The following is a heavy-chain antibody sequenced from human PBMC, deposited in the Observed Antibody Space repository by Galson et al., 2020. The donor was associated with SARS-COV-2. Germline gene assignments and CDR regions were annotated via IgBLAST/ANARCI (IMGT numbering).Heavy chain of an antibody. J-gene: IGHJ1*01. CDR1: GGSISSSSYY. CDR3: AGHPDHGYGYGYNIVDH. V-gene: IGHV4-39*01. D-gene: IGHD5-18*01. CDR2: IYYSGST. Sequence: SETLSLTCTVSGGSISSSSYYWGWIRQPPGKGLEWIGSIYYSGSTYYNPSLKSRVTISVDTSKNQFSLKLSSVTAADTAVYYCAGHPDHGYGYGYNIVDHRGQGTLVTVSS.